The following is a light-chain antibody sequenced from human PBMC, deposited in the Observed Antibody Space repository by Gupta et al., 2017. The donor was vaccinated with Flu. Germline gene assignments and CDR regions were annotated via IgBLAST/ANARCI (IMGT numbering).Light chain of an antibody. CDR2: DAS. V-gene: IGKV1-33*01. CDR1: QDISNY. J-gene: IGKJ3*01. CDR3: QQDDNLPHF. Sequence: DIQMTQSPSSLSASVGDRVTITCQASQDISNYLNWYQQKPGKAPKLLIYDASNLETGVPSRFSGSGSGTDFTFTISSLQPEDIATYYCQQDDNLPHFFGHGTKVDIK.